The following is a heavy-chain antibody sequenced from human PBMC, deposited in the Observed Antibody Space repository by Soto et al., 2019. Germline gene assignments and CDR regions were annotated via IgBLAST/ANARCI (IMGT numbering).Heavy chain of an antibody. Sequence: QVQLVQSGGEVRNPGASVRISCKASGFTFSSHGFYWVRQAPGQGLEWMGWISAYNGRTNYAQNLQVRVTMTTDTSTSTAYMELRSLRPDDTAVYYCARSEHIGGWPWDPPDYWGQGTLVTVSS. J-gene: IGHJ4*02. CDR3: ARSEHIGGWPWDPPDY. D-gene: IGHD6-19*01. CDR2: ISAYNGRT. V-gene: IGHV1-18*01. CDR1: GFTFSSHG.